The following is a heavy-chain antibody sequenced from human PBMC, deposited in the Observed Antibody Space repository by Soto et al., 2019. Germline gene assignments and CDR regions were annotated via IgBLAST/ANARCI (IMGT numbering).Heavy chain of an antibody. CDR1: GYSISSGYY. CDR3: ARSLLTSSWYAGS. CDR2: IYHSGTT. D-gene: IGHD6-13*01. V-gene: IGHV4-38-2*01. Sequence: QVQLQESGPGLVKPSETLSLTCVVSGYSISSGYYWGWIRQPPGKGLEWIGSIYHSGTTYYNPSLKSRVTISLDTSRNQFSLKLTSLTAADTAVYYCARSLLTSSWYAGSWGQGTLVTVSS. J-gene: IGHJ5*02.